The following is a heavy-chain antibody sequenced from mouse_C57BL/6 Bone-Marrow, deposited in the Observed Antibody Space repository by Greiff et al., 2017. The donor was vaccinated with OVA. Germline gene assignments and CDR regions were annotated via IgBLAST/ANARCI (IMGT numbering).Heavy chain of an antibody. CDR2: IDPENGDT. J-gene: IGHJ4*01. D-gene: IGHD2-1*01. CDR3: TPYGNYAMDY. Sequence: EVQLKESGAELVRPGASVKLSCTASGFNIKDDYMHWVKQRPEQGLEWIGWIDPENGDTEYASKFQGKATITADTSSNTAYLQLSSLTSEDTAVYYCTPYGNYAMDYWGQGTSVTVSS. CDR1: GFNIKDDY. V-gene: IGHV14-4*01.